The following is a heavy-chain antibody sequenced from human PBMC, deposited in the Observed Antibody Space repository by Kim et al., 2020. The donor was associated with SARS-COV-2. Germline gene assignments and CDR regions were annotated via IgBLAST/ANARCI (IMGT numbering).Heavy chain of an antibody. CDR1: GFTFSNAW. D-gene: IGHD3-9*01. V-gene: IGHV3-15*01. Sequence: GGSLRLSCAASGFTFSNAWMSWVRQAPGKGLEWVGRIKSKTDGGPTDYAAPVKGRFTISRDDSKNTLYMQMNSLKTADAAVYYCTTLLRYFDWLDVKYYYYGMDFWGEGPTVTVSS. CDR3: TTLLRYFDWLDVKYYYYGMDF. J-gene: IGHJ6*04. CDR2: IKSKTDGGPT.